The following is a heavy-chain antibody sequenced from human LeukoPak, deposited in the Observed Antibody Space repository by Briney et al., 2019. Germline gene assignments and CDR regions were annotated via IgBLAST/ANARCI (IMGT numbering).Heavy chain of an antibody. J-gene: IGHJ4*02. CDR1: GYSISSGYY. V-gene: IGHV4-38-2*01. D-gene: IGHD3-16*01. CDR3: ARPGGAGDFDY. Sequence: ASETLSLTCAVSGYSISSGYYWGWIRQPPGKGLEWIGSIYHSGSTYYNPSLKSRVTISVDTSKNQFSLKLSSVTAADTAVYYCARPGGAGDFDYWGQGTLVTVSS. CDR2: IYHSGST.